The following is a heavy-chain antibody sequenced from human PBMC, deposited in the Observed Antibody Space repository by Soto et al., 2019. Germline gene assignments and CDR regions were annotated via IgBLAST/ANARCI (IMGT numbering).Heavy chain of an antibody. CDR2: INPNSGGT. CDR1: GYTFTGYY. CDR3: ARDRPITMVRGVIPHYYYYYGMDV. D-gene: IGHD3-10*01. Sequence: GASVKVSCKASGYTFTGYYMHWVRQAPGQGLEWMGWINPNSGGTNYAQKFQGWVTMTRDTSISTAYMELSRLRSDDTAVYYCARDRPITMVRGVIPHYYYYYGMDVWGQGTTVTVSS. J-gene: IGHJ6*02. V-gene: IGHV1-2*04.